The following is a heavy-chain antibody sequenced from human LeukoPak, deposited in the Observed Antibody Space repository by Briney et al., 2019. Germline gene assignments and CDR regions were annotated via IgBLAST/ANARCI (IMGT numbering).Heavy chain of an antibody. Sequence: SETLSLSCTVSGGSVSSSSYYWGWIRQPPGKGLEWIGSIYYSGTTYYNPSLKSRVTISVDTSKNQFSLKLRSVTAADTAVYYCARHSQYSYGLLYFFDFWGQGTLVTVSS. D-gene: IGHD5-18*01. CDR1: GGSVSSSSYY. CDR2: IYYSGTT. J-gene: IGHJ4*02. CDR3: ARHSQYSYGLLYFFDF. V-gene: IGHV4-39*01.